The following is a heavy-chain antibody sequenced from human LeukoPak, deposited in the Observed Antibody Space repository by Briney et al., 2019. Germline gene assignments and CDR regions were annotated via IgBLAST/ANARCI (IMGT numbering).Heavy chain of an antibody. Sequence: ASVKVSCKASGYTFTSYDINWVRQATGQGLKGLGWINPNRGNTGYAQKFQGRVTMTRNTSISTAYMELSSLRSEDTAVYYCARGRTVVIRGGYYYYYMDVWGKGTTVTVSS. D-gene: IGHD4-23*01. J-gene: IGHJ6*03. CDR1: GYTFTSYD. CDR2: INPNRGNT. CDR3: ARGRTVVIRGGYYYYYMDV. V-gene: IGHV1-8*01.